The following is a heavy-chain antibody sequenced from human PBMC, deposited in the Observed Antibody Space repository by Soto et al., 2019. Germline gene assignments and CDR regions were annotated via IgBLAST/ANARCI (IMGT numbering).Heavy chain of an antibody. CDR2: IIPIIGIA. Sequence: QVQLVQSGAEVKKPGSSVKVSCKASGGTFSSYTISWVRQAPGQGIEWMGRIIPIIGIANYAQKFQGRVTITAEKSTSTAYMELSSLRSEDTDVYYCARAHSSSFDYWGQGTLVTVSS. V-gene: IGHV1-69*02. CDR3: ARAHSSSFDY. CDR1: GGTFSSYT. J-gene: IGHJ4*02. D-gene: IGHD6-13*01.